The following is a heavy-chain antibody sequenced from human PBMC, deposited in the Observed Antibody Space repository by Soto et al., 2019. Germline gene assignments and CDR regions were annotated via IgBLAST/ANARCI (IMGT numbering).Heavy chain of an antibody. D-gene: IGHD3-10*01. Sequence: PSETLSLTCTVSGGSINDYYWSWIRQPPGRGLEWIGYIYNGGTTNYNPSLKSRVTISVDTSKNQFSLKLTSVTAADTAVYYCAIGYGSGSYPLDYWGQGTLVTLSS. CDR2: IYNGGTT. J-gene: IGHJ4*02. CDR3: AIGYGSGSYPLDY. CDR1: GGSINDYY. V-gene: IGHV4-4*09.